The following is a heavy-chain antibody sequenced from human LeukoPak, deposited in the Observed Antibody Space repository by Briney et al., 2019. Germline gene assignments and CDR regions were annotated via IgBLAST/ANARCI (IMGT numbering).Heavy chain of an antibody. Sequence: GGSLRLSCAASGFTFSSYWMHWVRQAPGKGLMWVSHINSDGTNTNYATSVKGRFTISRDNAKSMLYLYMNNLRAEDTAVYYRAKGYSGYESQWGQGTLVTVSS. CDR3: AKGYSGYESQ. D-gene: IGHD5-12*01. V-gene: IGHV3-74*01. J-gene: IGHJ4*02. CDR2: INSDGTNT. CDR1: GFTFSSYW.